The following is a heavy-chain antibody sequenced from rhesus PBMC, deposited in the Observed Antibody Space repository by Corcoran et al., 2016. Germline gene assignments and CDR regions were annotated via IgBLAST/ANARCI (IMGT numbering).Heavy chain of an antibody. V-gene: IGHV4-106*01. J-gene: IGHJ4*01. Sequence: QVQLQESGPGLVTPSETLSLTCAASGGSISDRYYWSWIRQPPGKGLEWIGYIYGSGGSTNYNPAHKSRVTISTDTAKNQFSLKLSSVTAADTAVYYCARLAAAGTIHYWGQGVLVTVSS. D-gene: IGHD6-31*01. CDR3: ARLAAAGTIHY. CDR1: GGSISDRYY. CDR2: IYGSGGST.